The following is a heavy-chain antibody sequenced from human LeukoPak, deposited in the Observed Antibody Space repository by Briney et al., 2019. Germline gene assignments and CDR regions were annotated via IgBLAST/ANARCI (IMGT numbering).Heavy chain of an antibody. J-gene: IGHJ4*02. V-gene: IGHV1-69*04. CDR2: IIPILGIA. CDR3: ASFPDQTTFFDY. CDR1: GGTFSSYA. D-gene: IGHD4-11*01. Sequence: SVKVSCKASGGTFSSYAISWVRQAPGQGLEWMGRIIPILGIANYAQKFQGRVTITADKFTSTAYMELSSLRSEDTAVYYCASFPDQTTFFDYWGQGTLVTVSS.